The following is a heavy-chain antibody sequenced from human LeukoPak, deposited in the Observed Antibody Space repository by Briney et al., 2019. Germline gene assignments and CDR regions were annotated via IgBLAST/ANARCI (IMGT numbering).Heavy chain of an antibody. V-gene: IGHV3-23*01. CDR2: ISGSGGST. CDR1: GFTFAGHA. CDR3: AKTTIVGVTVDLFDI. J-gene: IGHJ3*02. D-gene: IGHD1-26*01. Sequence: GGSLRLSCAASGFTFAGHAMSWVRQAPGKGLEWVSSISGSGGSTYYADSVKGRFTISRDNSKNTLYLQMNSMRTEDTAVYYCAKTTIVGVTVDLFDIWGQGTIVTVSS.